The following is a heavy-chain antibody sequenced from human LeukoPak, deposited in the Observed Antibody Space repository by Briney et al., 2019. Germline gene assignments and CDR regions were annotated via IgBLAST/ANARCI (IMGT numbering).Heavy chain of an antibody. CDR1: GFSLSTSGVG. D-gene: IGHD3-16*02. V-gene: IGHV2-5*02. CDR2: IYWDDDK. J-gene: IGHJ5*02. CDR3: ARTTMITFGGVIVIPIWFDP. Sequence: KESGPTLVKPTQTLTLTCTFSGFSLSTSGVGVGWIRQPPGKALEWLALIYWDDDKRYSPSLKSRLTITKDTSKNQVVLTMTNMDPVDTATYYCARTTMITFGGVIVIPIWFDPWGQGTLATVSS.